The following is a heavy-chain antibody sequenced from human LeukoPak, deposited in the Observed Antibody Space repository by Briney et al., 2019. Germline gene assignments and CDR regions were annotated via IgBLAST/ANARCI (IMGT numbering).Heavy chain of an antibody. CDR1: GGSISSYY. J-gene: IGHJ3*02. CDR3: ARKLAAAAEDDAFDI. D-gene: IGHD6-13*01. V-gene: IGHV4-59*01. Sequence: SETLSLTCTVSGGSISSYYWSWIRRPPGKGLEWIGYIYYSGSTNYNPSLKSRVTISIDTSKNQFSLKLSSVTAADTAVYYCARKLAAAAEDDAFDIWGQGTMVTVSS. CDR2: IYYSGST.